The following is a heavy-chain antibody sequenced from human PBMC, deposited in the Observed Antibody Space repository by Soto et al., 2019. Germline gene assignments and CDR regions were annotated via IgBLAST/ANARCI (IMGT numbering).Heavy chain of an antibody. Sequence: QVPLVQSGAEVKKPGASVKVSCKASGYTFTSYAMHWVRQAPGQRLEWMGWINAGNGNTKYSQKFQGRVTITRDTSASTAYMELSSLRSEDTAVYYCARTYYYDSSGLYYFDYWGQGTLVTVSS. J-gene: IGHJ4*02. CDR3: ARTYYYDSSGLYYFDY. CDR1: GYTFTSYA. V-gene: IGHV1-3*01. D-gene: IGHD3-22*01. CDR2: INAGNGNT.